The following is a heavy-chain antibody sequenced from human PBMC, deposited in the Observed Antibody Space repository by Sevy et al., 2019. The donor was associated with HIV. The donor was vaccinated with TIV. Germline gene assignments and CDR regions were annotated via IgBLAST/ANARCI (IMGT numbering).Heavy chain of an antibody. J-gene: IGHJ4*02. CDR3: ARDIRGTYSYGFLGSVY. Sequence: ASVKVSCKASGYTFTGYYMHWVRQPPGQGLEWMGWINPNSGGTNYAQTFQGRVTMTRDTSISTAYMELSRLRSDDTAVYYCARDIRGTYSYGFLGSVYWGQGTLVTVSS. V-gene: IGHV1-2*02. D-gene: IGHD5-18*01. CDR2: INPNSGGT. CDR1: GYTFTGYY.